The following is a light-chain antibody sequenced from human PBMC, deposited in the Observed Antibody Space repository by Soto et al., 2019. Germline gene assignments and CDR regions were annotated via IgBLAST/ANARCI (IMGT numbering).Light chain of an antibody. Sequence: EIVLTQSPATLSLSPGERATLSCRASQSVSSYLAWYQQKPGQAPRLLIYDASNRATGIPARFSGSGSGTDFTLTISSLEPEDSPVYYCQQRYNWPPITFGQGSRLEIK. CDR2: DAS. CDR3: QQRYNWPPIT. V-gene: IGKV3-11*01. J-gene: IGKJ5*01. CDR1: QSVSSY.